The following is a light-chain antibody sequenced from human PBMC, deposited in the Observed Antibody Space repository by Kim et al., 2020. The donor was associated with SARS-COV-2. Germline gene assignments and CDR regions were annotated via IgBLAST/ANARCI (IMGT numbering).Light chain of an antibody. J-gene: IGLJ1*01. CDR3: SSYTTSITYV. Sequence: GQSITISCTGTSSDVGAFNYVSWYQQYPGKDPKLMIYDVSERPSGVSNRFSGSKSGNTASLTISGVQAEDEADYYCSSYTTSITYVFGTGTKVTVL. CDR2: DVS. CDR1: SSDVGAFNY. V-gene: IGLV2-14*04.